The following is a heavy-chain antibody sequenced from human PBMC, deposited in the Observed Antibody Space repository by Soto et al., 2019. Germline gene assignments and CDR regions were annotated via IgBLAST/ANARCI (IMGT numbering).Heavy chain of an antibody. D-gene: IGHD3-16*01. CDR3: ARAWGRVFDY. V-gene: IGHV4-59*01. J-gene: IGHJ4*02. Sequence: SETLSFTCTVSGGSISSYYWSWIRQPPGKGLEWIGYIYYSGSTNYNPSLKSRVTISVDTSKNQFSLKLSSVTAADTAVYYCARAWGRVFDYWGQGHLVTVSS. CDR2: IYYSGST. CDR1: GGSISSYY.